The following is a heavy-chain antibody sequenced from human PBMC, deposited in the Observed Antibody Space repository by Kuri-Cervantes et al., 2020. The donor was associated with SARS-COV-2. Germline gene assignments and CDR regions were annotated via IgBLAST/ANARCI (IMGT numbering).Heavy chain of an antibody. CDR1: GYTFTGYY. D-gene: IGHD3-22*01. CDR3: ARGLTITMIVVVEVGGADY. CDR2: INPNSGGT. Sequence: ASVKVSCKASGYTFTGYYMHWVRQAPGQGLEWMGWINPNSGGTNYAQRFQGRVTMTRDTSISTAYMELSRLRSDDTAVYYCARGLTITMIVVVEVGGADYWGQGNLV. J-gene: IGHJ4*02. V-gene: IGHV1-2*02.